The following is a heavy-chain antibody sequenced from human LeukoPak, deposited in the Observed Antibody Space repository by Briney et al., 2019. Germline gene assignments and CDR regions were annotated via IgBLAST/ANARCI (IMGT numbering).Heavy chain of an antibody. J-gene: IGHJ4*02. Sequence: GGSLRLSCAASGFTFSTYSVDWVRQAPGQGLEWVASISSGSSYIYYADSVKGRFTISRDNAKNSLYLQMNSLRAEDTAVYYCVRSMATITFSFDYWGQGTLVTVSS. CDR3: VRSMATITFSFDY. CDR1: GFTFSTYS. CDR2: ISSGSSYI. V-gene: IGHV3-21*01. D-gene: IGHD5-24*01.